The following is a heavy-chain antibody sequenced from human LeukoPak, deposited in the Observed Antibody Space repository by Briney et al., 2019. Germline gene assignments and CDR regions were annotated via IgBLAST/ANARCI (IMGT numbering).Heavy chain of an antibody. CDR1: RFPMSIYG. Sequence: SGGALRLSCVACRFPMSIYGVSWVRRSRGEGVEGVSRNSSAVDTAHYADAVMGRFIITRDNSIYTQTLRLNSLRPEDTALYYCAKHFCTGLDCSLFDSWGQGTLVTVSS. V-gene: IGHV3-23*01. J-gene: IGHJ4*02. D-gene: IGHD3/OR15-3a*01. CDR2: NSSAVDTA. CDR3: AKHFCTGLDCSLFDS.